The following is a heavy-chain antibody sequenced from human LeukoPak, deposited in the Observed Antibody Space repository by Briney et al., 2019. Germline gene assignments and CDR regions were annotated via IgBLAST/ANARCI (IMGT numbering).Heavy chain of an antibody. V-gene: IGHV3-43D*04. CDR3: AKDLTYYDFWSGYYYFDY. CDR1: GFTFDDYA. Sequence: PGGSLRLSCAASGFTFDDYAMHWVRQAPGKGLEWVSLISWDGGSTYYADSVKGRFTISRDNSKNSLYLQMNSLRAEDTALYYCAKDLTYYDFWSGYYYFDYWGPGTLVTVSS. CDR2: ISWDGGST. J-gene: IGHJ4*02. D-gene: IGHD3-3*01.